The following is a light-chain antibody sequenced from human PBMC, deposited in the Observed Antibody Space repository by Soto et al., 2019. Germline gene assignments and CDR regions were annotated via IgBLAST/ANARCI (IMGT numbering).Light chain of an antibody. Sequence: IQLTQSPSSLSASVGDRVTITCRASQGISSYLAWYQQKPGKAPKLLIYAASTLQSGVPSRFXXXXXXXXXXXXXXXXQPEDFATYYCQQLNSYPPTFGPGTKVDIK. J-gene: IGKJ3*01. CDR2: AAS. CDR3: QQLNSYPPT. CDR1: QGISSY. V-gene: IGKV1-9*01.